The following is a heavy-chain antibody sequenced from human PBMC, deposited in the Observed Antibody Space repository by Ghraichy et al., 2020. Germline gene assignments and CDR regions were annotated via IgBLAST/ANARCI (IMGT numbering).Heavy chain of an antibody. Sequence: ASVKVSCKASGYTFTSYGISWVRQAPGQGLEWMGWISAYNGNTNYAQKLQGRVTMTTDTSTSTAYMELRSLRSADTAVYYCARERERYYYGSGSHDAFDIWGQGTMVTVSS. J-gene: IGHJ3*02. CDR1: GYTFTSYG. CDR3: ARERERYYYGSGSHDAFDI. D-gene: IGHD3-10*01. V-gene: IGHV1-18*04. CDR2: ISAYNGNT.